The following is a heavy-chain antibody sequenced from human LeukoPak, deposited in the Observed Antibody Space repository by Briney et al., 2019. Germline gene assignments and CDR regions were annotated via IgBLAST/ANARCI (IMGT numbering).Heavy chain of an antibody. CDR1: GFTFSSSG. J-gene: IGHJ6*02. CDR2: IRSDGTNK. D-gene: IGHD1-1*01. CDR3: ARDGLRELERTYYYGMDV. V-gene: IGHV3-30*02. Sequence: GGSLRLSCAASGFTFSSSGIHWVRQAPGRGLEWVSFIRSDGTNKYYADSLRGRLAISRDNSKSMVYLQMNSLRVEDTAVYYCARDGLRELERTYYYGMDVWGQGTTVTVSS.